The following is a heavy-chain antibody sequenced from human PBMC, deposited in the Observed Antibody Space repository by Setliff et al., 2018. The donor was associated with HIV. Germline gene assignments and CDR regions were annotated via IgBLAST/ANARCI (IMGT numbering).Heavy chain of an antibody. CDR2: IFHSGDT. Sequence: ASETLSLTCAVYGGSISSGGYYWSWIRQHPGKGLEWIGYIFHSGDTYYNPSLKSRISMSVDTSKNQFSLELTSLTAADTAVYYCATRPRIAARPFDYWGQGMLVTVSS. V-gene: IGHV4-31*11. J-gene: IGHJ4*02. CDR1: GGSISSGGYY. D-gene: IGHD6-6*01. CDR3: ATRPRIAARPFDY.